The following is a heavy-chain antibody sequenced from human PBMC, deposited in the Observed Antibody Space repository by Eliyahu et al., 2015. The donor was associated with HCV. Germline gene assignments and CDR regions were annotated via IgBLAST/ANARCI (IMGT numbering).Heavy chain of an antibody. CDR1: FGSYA. CDR2: ITGSGGST. J-gene: IGHJ4*02. D-gene: IGHD5-12*01. CDR3: AKDRATLYYFDY. V-gene: IGHV3-23*01. Sequence: FGSYAMSWVRQAPGKGLEWVSAITGSGGSTYSADSVKGRFTISRDNSKSTLYLQMNSLRAEDTAIYYCAKDRATLYYFDYWGQGTLGHRLL.